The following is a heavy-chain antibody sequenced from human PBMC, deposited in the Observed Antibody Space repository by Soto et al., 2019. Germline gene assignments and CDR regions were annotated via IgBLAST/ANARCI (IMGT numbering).Heavy chain of an antibody. J-gene: IGHJ6*02. V-gene: IGHV3-30-3*01. D-gene: IGHD2-2*01. CDR2: ISYDGSNK. CDR3: ARDQERYCSSTSCYFNAFSYYYYGMDV. Sequence: PGGSLRLSCAASGFTFSSYAMHWVRQAPGKGLEWVAVISYDGSNKYYADSVRGRFTISRDNSKNTLYLQMNSLRAEDTAVYYCARDQERYCSSTSCYFNAFSYYYYGMDVWGQGTTVTVSS. CDR1: GFTFSSYA.